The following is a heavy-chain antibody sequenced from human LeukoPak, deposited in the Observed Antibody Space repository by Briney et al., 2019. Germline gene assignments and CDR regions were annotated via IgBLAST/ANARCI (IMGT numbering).Heavy chain of an antibody. CDR1: GGSISSYY. D-gene: IGHD5-18*01. V-gene: IGHV4-59*01. CDR2: IYYSVST. CDR3: ARTTEGGYTYGHFYYYYMDV. Sequence: SETLSLTCTVSGGSISSYYWSWIRQPPGKGLEWIGYIYYSVSTNNNPSLKSRSTISVDTSTNQSSLKLTSVTAADTAVYYCARTTEGGYTYGHFYYYYMDVWGKGTTVTISS. J-gene: IGHJ6*03.